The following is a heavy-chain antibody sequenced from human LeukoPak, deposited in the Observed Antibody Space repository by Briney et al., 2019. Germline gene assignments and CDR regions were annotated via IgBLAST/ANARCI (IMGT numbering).Heavy chain of an antibody. D-gene: IGHD4-23*01. CDR1: GFTFSTYT. J-gene: IGHJ3*02. Sequence: PGGSLRLSCAASGFTFSTYTMNWVRQTPGKGLEWVSYISSSSSSIYYADSVRGRFTISRDNAKNSLYLQMNSLRDEDTAVYYCARAKVGVDAFDIRGQGTMVTVSS. V-gene: IGHV3-48*02. CDR3: ARAKVGVDAFDI. CDR2: ISSSSSSI.